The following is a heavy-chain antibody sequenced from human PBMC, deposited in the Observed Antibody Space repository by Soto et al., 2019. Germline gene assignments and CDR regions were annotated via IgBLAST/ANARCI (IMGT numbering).Heavy chain of an antibody. V-gene: IGHV4-34*01. Sequence: TSETLSLTCAVYGGSFSGYYWTWIRQPPGTGLEWIGEINHSRSTNYNPSLKSRVTISVDTSKNQFSLKLSSVTAADTAVYYCARETYGDYVGYFDPWGQGTLVT. CDR1: GGSFSGYY. J-gene: IGHJ5*02. CDR2: INHSRST. CDR3: ARETYGDYVGYFDP. D-gene: IGHD4-17*01.